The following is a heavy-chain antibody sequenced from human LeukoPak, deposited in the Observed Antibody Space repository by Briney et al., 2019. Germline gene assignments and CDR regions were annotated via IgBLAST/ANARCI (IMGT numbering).Heavy chain of an antibody. CDR2: ISSGGSTI. CDR3: ARPTIAAAGNFEY. V-gene: IGHV3-48*03. D-gene: IGHD6-13*01. J-gene: IGHJ4*02. CDR1: GFTFSSYE. Sequence: GGSLRLSCAASGFTFSSYEMNWVRQAPGKGLEWVSYISSGGSTIYYADSVKGRFTISRDSAKNSLYLQMNSLRAEDTAVYYCARPTIAAAGNFEYWGQGTLVTVSS.